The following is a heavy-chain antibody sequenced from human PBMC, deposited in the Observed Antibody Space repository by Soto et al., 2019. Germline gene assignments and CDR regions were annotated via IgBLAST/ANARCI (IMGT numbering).Heavy chain of an antibody. D-gene: IGHD4-17*01. CDR3: ARFMTTVTNYYYYGMDV. Sequence: ASVKVSCKASGYTFTGYYMHWVRQAPGQGLEWMGWINPNSGGTNYAQKFQGRVTMTRDTSISTAYMELSRLRSDVTAVYYCARFMTTVTNYYYYGMDVWGQGTTVTVSS. CDR1: GYTFTGYY. V-gene: IGHV1-2*02. J-gene: IGHJ6*02. CDR2: INPNSGGT.